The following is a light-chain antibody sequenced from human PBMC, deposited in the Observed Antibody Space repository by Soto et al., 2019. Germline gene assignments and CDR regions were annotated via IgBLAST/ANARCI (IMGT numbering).Light chain of an antibody. CDR3: AAWDNSLVAVL. CDR1: SSNIGKSY. Sequence: QSVLTQPPSVSAAPRQKVTISCSGSSSNIGKSYVSWYQQVPGTVPKLLIDENDKRPSGIPDRFSGSTSGTSATLVITGLQTGEEAYYYCAAWDNSLVAVLFGGGTKLTVL. V-gene: IGLV1-51*01. J-gene: IGLJ3*02. CDR2: END.